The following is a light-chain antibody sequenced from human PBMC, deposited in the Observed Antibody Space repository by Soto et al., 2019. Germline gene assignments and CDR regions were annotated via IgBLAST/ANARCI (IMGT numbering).Light chain of an antibody. CDR1: QSIGTN. Sequence: EILMTQSPATLSVSPGDSATLSCRASQSIGTNLAWYQQKPGQAPRLLIYGASTAVSGVAARFRGSGSWTDFTLTSYSLKSEDFAVYYCQQCIRWRFGQRTRLEV. CDR2: GAS. V-gene: IGKV3-15*01. J-gene: IGKJ1*01. CDR3: QQCIRWR.